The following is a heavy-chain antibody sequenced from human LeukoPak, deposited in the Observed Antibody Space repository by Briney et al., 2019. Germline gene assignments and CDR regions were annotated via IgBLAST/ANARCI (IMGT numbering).Heavy chain of an antibody. J-gene: IGHJ4*02. CDR3: AREAHGYSYGNFDY. CDR1: GGSISSSNW. V-gene: IGHV4-4*02. D-gene: IGHD5-18*01. Sequence: SGTLSLTCAVSGGSISSSNWWSWVRQPPGKGLEWIGEIYHSGSTNYNPSLKSRVTISVDKSKNQFSLKLSSVTAADTAVYYCAREAHGYSYGNFDYWGQGTLVTVSS. CDR2: IYHSGST.